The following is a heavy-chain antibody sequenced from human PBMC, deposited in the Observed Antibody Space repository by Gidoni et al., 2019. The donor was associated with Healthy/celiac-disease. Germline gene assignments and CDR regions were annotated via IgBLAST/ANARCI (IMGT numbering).Heavy chain of an antibody. CDR3: ARHSDHYYYYGMDV. CDR2: IYYSGST. Sequence: QLQLQESGPGLVKPSETLSLTCTVSGGSISSSSYYWGWIRQPPGKGLEWIGSIYYSGSTYYNPSLKSRVTISVDTSKNQFSLKLSSVTAADTAVYYCARHSDHYYYYGMDVWGQGTTVTVSS. V-gene: IGHV4-39*01. CDR1: GGSISSSSYY. J-gene: IGHJ6*02.